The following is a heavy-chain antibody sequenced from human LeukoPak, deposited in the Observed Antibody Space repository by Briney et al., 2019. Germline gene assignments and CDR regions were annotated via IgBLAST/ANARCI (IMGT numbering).Heavy chain of an antibody. J-gene: IGHJ5*02. CDR1: GGSLSSSSYD. CDR2: IYYSGST. CDR3: ARQEEYYDFWSGYYKASNWFDP. D-gene: IGHD3-3*01. Sequence: SETLSLTCTVSGGSLSSSSYDWGWLRQPPGTGLEWLGSIYYSGSTYYNPSLKSRVTISVDTSKNQFSLKLSSVTAADTAVYYCARQEEYYDFWSGYYKASNWFDPWGQGTLVTVSS. V-gene: IGHV4-39*01.